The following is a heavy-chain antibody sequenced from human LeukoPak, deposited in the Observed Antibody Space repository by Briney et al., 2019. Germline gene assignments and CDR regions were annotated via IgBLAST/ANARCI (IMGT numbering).Heavy chain of an antibody. V-gene: IGHV3-15*01. J-gene: IGHJ4*02. CDR1: GFIFNNAW. CDR2: IKSKTDGGTT. D-gene: IGHD1-26*01. Sequence: GGSLRLSCAASGFIFNNAWMSWVRQAPGMGLEWVGRIKSKTDGGTTDYAAPVKVRFTISRDDSKNTLYLQMNSLKTEDTAVYYCTTEGIVGTTGPLDYWGQGTLVTVSS. CDR3: TTEGIVGTTGPLDY.